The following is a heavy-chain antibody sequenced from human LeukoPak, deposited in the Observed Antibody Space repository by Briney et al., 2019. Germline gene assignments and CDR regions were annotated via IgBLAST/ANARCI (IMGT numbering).Heavy chain of an antibody. CDR3: AKAGSGTTIFYNWFDP. J-gene: IGHJ5*02. Sequence: KPGGSLRLSCAASGFTFSNAWMSWIRQAPGKGLEWVSYISSSGSTIYYADSVKGRFTISRDNAKNSLYLQMNSLRAEDTAVYYCAKAGSGTTIFYNWFDPWGQGTLVTVSS. V-gene: IGHV3-11*01. CDR1: GFTFSNAW. D-gene: IGHD3-3*01. CDR2: ISSSGSTI.